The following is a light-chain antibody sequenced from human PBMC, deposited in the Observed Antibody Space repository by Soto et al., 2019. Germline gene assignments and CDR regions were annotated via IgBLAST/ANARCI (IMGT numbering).Light chain of an antibody. CDR3: QQYFSAPLT. CDR2: WAS. CDR1: QSVLHSSNNKNY. Sequence: DIVMTQSPDSLAVSLGERATINCKSSQSVLHSSNNKNYLAWYQQKPGQPPKLLIYWASTWGSGVPDRFGASGSGTDFTLTISSLQAEDVAVYYCQQYFSAPLTFGGGTKVGIK. J-gene: IGKJ4*01. V-gene: IGKV4-1*01.